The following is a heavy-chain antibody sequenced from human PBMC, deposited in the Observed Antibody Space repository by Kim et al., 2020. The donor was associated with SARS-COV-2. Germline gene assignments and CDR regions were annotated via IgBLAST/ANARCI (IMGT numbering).Heavy chain of an antibody. CDR2: ISSSSSYI. D-gene: IGHD3-3*01. V-gene: IGHV3-21*01. CDR3: ASGNDYDFWSGYRNDGAKYNWFDP. Sequence: GGSLRLSCAASGFTFSSYSMNWVRQAPGKGLEWVSSISSSSSYIYYADSVKGRFTISRDNAKNSLYLQMNSLRAEDTAVYYCASGNDYDFWSGYRNDGAKYNWFDPWGQGTLVTVSS. J-gene: IGHJ5*02. CDR1: GFTFSSYS.